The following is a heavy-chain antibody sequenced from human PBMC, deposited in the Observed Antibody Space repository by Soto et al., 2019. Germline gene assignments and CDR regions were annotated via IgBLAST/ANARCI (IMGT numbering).Heavy chain of an antibody. Sequence: PSETLSLTCAVYGGSFSGYYWSWIRQPPGKGLEWIGEINHSGSTNYNPSLKSRVTISVDTSKNQFSLKLSSVTAADTAVYYCAREGDYYDSSGYWSYGMDVWGQGTTVTV. D-gene: IGHD3-22*01. V-gene: IGHV4-34*01. J-gene: IGHJ6*02. CDR3: AREGDYYDSSGYWSYGMDV. CDR1: GGSFSGYY. CDR2: INHSGST.